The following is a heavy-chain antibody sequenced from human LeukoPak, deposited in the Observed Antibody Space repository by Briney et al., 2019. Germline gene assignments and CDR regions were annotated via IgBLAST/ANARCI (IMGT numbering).Heavy chain of an antibody. CDR2: IIASGGTT. V-gene: IGHV3-23*01. D-gene: IGHD3-10*01. Sequence: XGSLRLSCAASGFPFSSYAMSWFRQTPGKGLEWVSSIIASGGTTYYADSVKGRFTISRDNSKNTVYLQMNTLRAEDTAVYYCAKGAGGSYGLYYFDYWGQGALVTVSS. J-gene: IGHJ4*02. CDR1: GFPFSSYA. CDR3: AKGAGGSYGLYYFDY.